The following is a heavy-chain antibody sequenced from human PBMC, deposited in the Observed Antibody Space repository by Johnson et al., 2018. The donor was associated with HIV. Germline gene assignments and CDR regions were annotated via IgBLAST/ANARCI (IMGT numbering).Heavy chain of an antibody. CDR3: ARDRPSGWPDAFDI. D-gene: IGHD6-19*01. Sequence: VQLVESGGGLVQRGGSLRLSCIASGFTFSSYAMSWVRQAPGKGLEWVSAISGSAGITYYADSVEGRFTISRDNAKNTLYLQMNSLRADDTAVYYCARDRPSGWPDAFDIWGQGTMVTVSS. CDR2: ISGSAGIT. CDR1: GFTFSSYA. V-gene: IGHV3-23*04. J-gene: IGHJ3*02.